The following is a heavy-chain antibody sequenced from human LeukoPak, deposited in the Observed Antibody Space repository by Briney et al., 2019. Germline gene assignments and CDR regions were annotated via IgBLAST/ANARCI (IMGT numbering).Heavy chain of an antibody. D-gene: IGHD2-2*01. J-gene: IGHJ4*02. CDR2: ISSSSSYI. V-gene: IGHV3-21*01. CDR1: GFTFSSYS. CDR3: ARGFGYCSSTSCKIYYFDY. Sequence: PGGSLRLSCAASGFTFSSYSMNWVRQAPGKGPEWVSSISSSSSYIYYADSVKGRFTISRDNAKNSLYLQMNSLRAEDTAVYYCARGFGYCSSTSCKIYYFDYWGQGTLVTVSS.